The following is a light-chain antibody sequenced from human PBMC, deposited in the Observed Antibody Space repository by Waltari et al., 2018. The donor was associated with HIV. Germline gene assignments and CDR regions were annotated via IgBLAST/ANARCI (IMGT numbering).Light chain of an antibody. Sequence: QLVLTQSPSASESLGASVKPTYRLSSGQSHSPIAWHPQQAQRGPRYLLKINSDGYYIKGDGIPDRFSGSSTGTERYLIISSLQSEDEADYYCQTWGTGIQDVVFGGGTTLTVL. CDR3: QTWGTGIQDVV. CDR2: INSDGYY. V-gene: IGLV4-69*01. J-gene: IGLJ2*01. CDR1: SGQSHSP.